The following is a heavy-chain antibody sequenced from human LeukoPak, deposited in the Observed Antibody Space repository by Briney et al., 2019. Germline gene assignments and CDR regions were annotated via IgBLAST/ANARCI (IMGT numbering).Heavy chain of an antibody. J-gene: IGHJ6*04. Sequence: PSETLSLTCTVSGGSISSYYWSWIRQPPGQGLEWMGYIYYSGSTNYYPSLKSRVTISVDTSKNQFSLKLSSVTAADTAVYYCAREYCSRTSCHEVDVWGKGTTVTVSS. D-gene: IGHD2-2*01. CDR3: AREYCSRTSCHEVDV. CDR2: IYYSGST. CDR1: GGSISSYY. V-gene: IGHV4-59*01.